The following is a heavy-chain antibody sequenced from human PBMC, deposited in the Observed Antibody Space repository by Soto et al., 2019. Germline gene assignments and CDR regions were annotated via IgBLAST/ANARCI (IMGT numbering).Heavy chain of an antibody. CDR3: VRSGTARLLRHSWFDT. CDR2: ITASSAYI. Sequence: EVQLVESGGGLVKPGGFLRLSCAASGFTFNTYDMNWVRQAPGKGQEWVSSITASSAYIYYADSGRGRITIPRDNTKNSLFLQMHSLRAEDTAVYYCVRSGTARLLRHSWFDTWGQGTLVTVSS. D-gene: IGHD2-21*01. CDR1: GFTFNTYD. V-gene: IGHV3-21*01. J-gene: IGHJ5*02.